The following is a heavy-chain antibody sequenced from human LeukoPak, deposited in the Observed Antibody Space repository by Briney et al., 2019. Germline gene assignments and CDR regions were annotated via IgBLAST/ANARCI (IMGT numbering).Heavy chain of an antibody. CDR2: MFTSGDT. D-gene: IGHD1-26*01. V-gene: IGHV4-4*07. Sequence: SETLSLTCTVSGGSIDAYYWTWIRQPGDKRLEWLGRMFTSGDTYYNPSLRGRLTISLDTAKNQFSLKLNSVTAADTAVYYCARHISSGGTYAHFDYWGQGTLVTVSS. CDR1: GGSIDAYY. J-gene: IGHJ4*02. CDR3: ARHISSGGTYAHFDY.